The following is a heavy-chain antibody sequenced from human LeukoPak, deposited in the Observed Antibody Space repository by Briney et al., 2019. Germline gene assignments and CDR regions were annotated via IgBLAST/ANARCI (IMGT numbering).Heavy chain of an antibody. CDR1: GFRFSGHY. CDR3: ATLGSSGYYLMYYFDY. J-gene: IGHJ4*02. CDR2: IKADGSEA. D-gene: IGHD3-22*01. Sequence: GGSLRLSCLTSGFRFSGHYMTWLRQAPGKGLQWVASIKADGSEANYVDSVKGRFTISRDNSKNTLYLQMNSLRAEDTAVYYCATLGSSGYYLMYYFDYWGQGTLVTVSS. V-gene: IGHV3-7*03.